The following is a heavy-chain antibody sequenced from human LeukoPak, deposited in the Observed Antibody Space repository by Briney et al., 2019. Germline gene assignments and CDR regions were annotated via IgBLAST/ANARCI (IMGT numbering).Heavy chain of an antibody. D-gene: IGHD2-15*01. CDR1: GHTFTVYY. J-gene: IGHJ4*02. CDR2: INPNSGDT. CDR3: ATGSPDIVVSGSFDY. Sequence: ASVKVSCKASGHTFTVYYMHWVRQAPGEGLEWMGWINPNSGDTHYAQNFQSRVTMTRDTSISTPYIELSRPRSEDTAVYFCATGSPDIVVSGSFDYWGQGTLVTVSS. V-gene: IGHV1-2*02.